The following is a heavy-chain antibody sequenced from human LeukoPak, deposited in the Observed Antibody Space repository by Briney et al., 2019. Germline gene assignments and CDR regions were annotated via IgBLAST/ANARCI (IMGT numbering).Heavy chain of an antibody. CDR1: GGSISSGSYY. V-gene: IGHV4-61*02. CDR2: IYTSGST. Sequence: SQTLSLTCTVSGGSISSGSYYWSWIRQPAGKGLEWIGRIYTSGSTNYNPSLKSRVTISDDTSKNQFSLKLTSVTAADTAVYYCARVTTGGYYNCWGQGTLATVSS. D-gene: IGHD3-22*01. CDR3: ARVTTGGYYNC. J-gene: IGHJ4*02.